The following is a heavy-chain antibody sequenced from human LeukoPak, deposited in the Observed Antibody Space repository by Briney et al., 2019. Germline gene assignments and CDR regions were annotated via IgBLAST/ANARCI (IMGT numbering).Heavy chain of an antibody. Sequence: GGSLRLSCAASGFPFSSHWLSWSRQSPGKGLEWVANIKQDGSEKYYVDSVKGRFTISRDNAKNSLYLQMNSLRAEDTAVYYCASGSGWVFEYWGQGTLVTVSS. J-gene: IGHJ4*02. CDR1: GFPFSSHW. D-gene: IGHD6-19*01. CDR3: ASGSGWVFEY. V-gene: IGHV3-7*01. CDR2: IKQDGSEK.